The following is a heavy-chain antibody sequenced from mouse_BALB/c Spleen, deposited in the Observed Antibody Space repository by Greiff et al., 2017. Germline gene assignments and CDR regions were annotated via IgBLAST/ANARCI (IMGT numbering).Heavy chain of an antibody. Sequence: QVQLQQSGAELMKPGASVKISCKATGYTFSSYWIEWVKQRPGHGLEWIGEILPGSGSTNYNEKFKGKATFTADTSSNTAYMQLSSLTSEDSAVYYCARDVYDYDEGLAYWGQGTLVTVSA. CDR2: ILPGSGST. V-gene: IGHV1-9*01. CDR1: GYTFSSYW. CDR3: ARDVYDYDEGLAY. J-gene: IGHJ3*01. D-gene: IGHD2-4*01.